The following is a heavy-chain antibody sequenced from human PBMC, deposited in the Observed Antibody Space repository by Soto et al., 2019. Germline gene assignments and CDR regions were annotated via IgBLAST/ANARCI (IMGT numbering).Heavy chain of an antibody. CDR2: INPNSGGT. CDR1: GYTFTGYY. J-gene: IGHJ6*02. V-gene: IGHV1-2*04. CDR3: AAYNWNYDYYYYGMDV. Sequence: ASVKVSCKASGYTFTGYYMHWVRQAPGQGLEWMGWINPNSGGTNYAQKFQGWVTMTRDTSISTAYMELSRLRSDDTAVYYCAAYNWNYDYYYYGMDVWGQGTTVTVSS. D-gene: IGHD1-7*01.